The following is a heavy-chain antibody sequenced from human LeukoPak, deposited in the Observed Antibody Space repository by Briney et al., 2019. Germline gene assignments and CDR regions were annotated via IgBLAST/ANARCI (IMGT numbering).Heavy chain of an antibody. CDR3: AREGRGTMIVGRPGVWFDP. V-gene: IGHV4-34*01. J-gene: IGHJ5*02. CDR1: GGSFSGYY. D-gene: IGHD3-22*01. Sequence: SETLSLTCAVYGGSFSGYYWSWIRQPPGKGLEWIGEINHSGSTNYNPSLKSRVTISVDTSKNQFSLKLSSVTAADTAVYYCAREGRGTMIVGRPGVWFDPWGQGTLVTVSS. CDR2: INHSGST.